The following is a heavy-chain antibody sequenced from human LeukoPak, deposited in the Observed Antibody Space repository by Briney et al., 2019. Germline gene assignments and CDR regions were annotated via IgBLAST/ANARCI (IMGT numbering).Heavy chain of an antibody. CDR3: ARTRTDGYNFGFDY. D-gene: IGHD5-24*01. V-gene: IGHV4-39*01. CDR2: IYYSGST. J-gene: IGHJ4*02. CDR1: GGSISSGSYY. Sequence: PSQTLSLTCTVSGGSISSGSYYWGWIRQPPGKGLEWIGSIYYSGSTYYNPSLKSRVIISVDTSKNQFSLKLTFVTAADTAIYYCARTRTDGYNFGFDYWGQGNLVTVSS.